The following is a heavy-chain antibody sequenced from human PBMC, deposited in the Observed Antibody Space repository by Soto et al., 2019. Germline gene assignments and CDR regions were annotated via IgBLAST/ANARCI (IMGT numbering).Heavy chain of an antibody. Sequence: EVQLVESGGGLVQPGGSLRLSCAASGFSFNKYWMSWVRQAPGKGLEWVANIKEDGSEEYYVDSVKGRFTISRDNAKNSLYLQMNSLRAEDTAVYYCARDDFYDSSANDAFDIWGQGTMVTVSS. D-gene: IGHD3-22*01. V-gene: IGHV3-7*05. CDR2: IKEDGSEE. CDR3: ARDDFYDSSANDAFDI. CDR1: GFSFNKYW. J-gene: IGHJ3*02.